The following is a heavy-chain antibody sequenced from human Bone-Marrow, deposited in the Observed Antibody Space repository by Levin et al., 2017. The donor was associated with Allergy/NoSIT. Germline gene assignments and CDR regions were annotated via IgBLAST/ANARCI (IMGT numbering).Heavy chain of an antibody. V-gene: IGHV4-31*03. CDR1: GGSITSGGYH. CDR3: AREDGYVFDY. J-gene: IGHJ4*02. Sequence: SETLSLTCTVSGGSITSGGYHWSWIRQHPGKDLEWIGYISYRGSTYYNPSLKSRVTLSIDTSTTQFSLKLNSLTAADAAVYFCAREDGYVFDYWGQGTLVTVSS. CDR2: ISYRGST. D-gene: IGHD5-24*01.